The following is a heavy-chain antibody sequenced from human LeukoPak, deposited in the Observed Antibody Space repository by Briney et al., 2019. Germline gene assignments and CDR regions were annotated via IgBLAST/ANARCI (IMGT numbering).Heavy chain of an antibody. CDR1: GGSFSGYY. Sequence: KPSETLSLTCAVYGGSFSGYYWSWIRQPPGKGLEWIGEINHSGSTNYNPSLKSRVTISVDTSKNQFSLKLSSVTAADTAVYYCARRSVGATPFDYWGQGTLVTVSS. J-gene: IGHJ4*02. CDR2: INHSGST. V-gene: IGHV4-34*01. D-gene: IGHD1-26*01. CDR3: ARRSVGATPFDY.